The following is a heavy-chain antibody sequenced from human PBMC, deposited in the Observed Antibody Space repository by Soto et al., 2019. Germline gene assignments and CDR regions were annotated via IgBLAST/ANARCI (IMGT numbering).Heavy chain of an antibody. V-gene: IGHV3-23*01. CDR3: AKPRYISGWYGDFDC. D-gene: IGHD6-19*01. CDR1: GFTFSSNT. Sequence: GGSLIRSCAGSGFTFSSNTMSWVRLAPGKGLDWVSAIRGRGDSTYYADSVKGRFTISRDNSKNMLYLQMNSLRAGDTAVYYCAKPRYISGWYGDFDCWGQGMLVTVSS. J-gene: IGHJ4*02. CDR2: IRGRGDST.